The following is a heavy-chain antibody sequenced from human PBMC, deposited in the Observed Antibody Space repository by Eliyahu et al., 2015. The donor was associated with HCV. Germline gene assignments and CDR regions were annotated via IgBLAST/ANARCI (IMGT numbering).Heavy chain of an antibody. J-gene: IGHJ5*02. CDR3: ARTIQLWFSPPWFDP. CDR1: GFSLSTSGVG. V-gene: IGHV2-5*02. Sequence: QITLKESGPTLVKPTQTLTLTCTFSGFSLSTSGVGVGWIRQPPGKALEWLALIYWDDDKRYSPSLKSRLTITKDTSKNQVVLTMTNMDPVDTATYYCARTIQLWFSPPWFDPWGQGTLVTVSS. D-gene: IGHD5-18*01. CDR2: IYWDDDK.